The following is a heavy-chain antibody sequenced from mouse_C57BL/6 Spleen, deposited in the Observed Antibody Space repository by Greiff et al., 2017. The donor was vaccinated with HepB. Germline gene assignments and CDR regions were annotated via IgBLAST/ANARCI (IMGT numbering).Heavy chain of an antibody. CDR3: ASGEPSFTTVNWGGFAY. CDR1: GYTFTSYW. V-gene: IGHV1-61*01. Sequence: QVQLQQPGAELVRPGSSVKLSCKASGYTFTSYWMDWVKQRPGQGLEWIGNIYPSDSETHYNQKFKDKATLTVDKSSSTAYMQLSSLTSEDSAVYYVASGEPSFTTVNWGGFAYWGQVTLVTVSA. D-gene: IGHD1-1*01. J-gene: IGHJ3*01. CDR2: IYPSDSET.